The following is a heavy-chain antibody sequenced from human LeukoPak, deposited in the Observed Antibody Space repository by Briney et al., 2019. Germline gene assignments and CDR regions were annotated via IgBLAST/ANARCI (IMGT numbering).Heavy chain of an antibody. Sequence: GGSLRLSCAASGFTFSSYGMHWVRQAPGKGLEWVAFIRYDGSNKYYADSVKGRFTISRDNSKNTLYPQMNSLRAEDTAVYYCAKDRIAVAGTQDYWGQGTLVTVSS. CDR1: GFTFSSYG. CDR3: AKDRIAVAGTQDY. D-gene: IGHD6-19*01. V-gene: IGHV3-30*02. J-gene: IGHJ4*02. CDR2: IRYDGSNK.